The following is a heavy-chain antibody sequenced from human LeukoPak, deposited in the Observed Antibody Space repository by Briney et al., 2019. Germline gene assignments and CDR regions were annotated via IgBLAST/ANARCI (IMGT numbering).Heavy chain of an antibody. J-gene: IGHJ3*02. CDR2: NYPSGGST. CDR1: GYTFTSYY. CDR3: AIGYCRGGSCDDEPGDAFDI. Sequence: ASVKVSCKASGYTFTSYYIHWVRQAPGQGLEWMGINYPSGGSTAYAQKFQARVTMTRDMSTSTVYMELCSLRSEDTAVYYCAIGYCRGGSCDDEPGDAFDIWGQGTMVAVSS. V-gene: IGHV1-46*01. D-gene: IGHD2-15*01.